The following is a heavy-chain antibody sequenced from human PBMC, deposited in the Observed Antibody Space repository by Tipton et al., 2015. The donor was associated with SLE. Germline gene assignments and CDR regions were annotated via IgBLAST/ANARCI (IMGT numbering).Heavy chain of an antibody. Sequence: TLSLTCAVYGGSFSGYYWSWIRQPPGKGLEWIGEINHSGSTNYNPSLKSRVTISVDTSKNQFFLKLSSVTAADTAVYYCGSTLGYCTNGVCPRGYFQHWGQGTLVTVSS. CDR3: GSTLGYCTNGVCPRGYFQH. J-gene: IGHJ1*01. V-gene: IGHV4-34*01. CDR2: INHSGST. CDR1: GGSFSGYY. D-gene: IGHD2-8*01.